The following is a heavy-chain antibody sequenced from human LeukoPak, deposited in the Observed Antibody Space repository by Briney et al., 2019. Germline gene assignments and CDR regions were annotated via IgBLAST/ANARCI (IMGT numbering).Heavy chain of an antibody. Sequence: GGSLRLSCVASGFTFSFYWMAWVRQAPGKGLEWVANIKQDGSEKYYVDSARGRFTISRDNAKNSLYLQMNSLRAEDTAVYYCARDEHQYYSESSGRFDFWGQGVLVTVSS. D-gene: IGHD3-22*01. CDR1: GFTFSFYW. CDR2: IKQDGSEK. J-gene: IGHJ4*02. V-gene: IGHV3-7*04. CDR3: ARDEHQYYSESSGRFDF.